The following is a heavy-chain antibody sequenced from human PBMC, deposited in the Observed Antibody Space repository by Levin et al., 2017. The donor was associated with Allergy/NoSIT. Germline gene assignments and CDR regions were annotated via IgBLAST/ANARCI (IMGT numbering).Heavy chain of an antibody. D-gene: IGHD2-2*01. V-gene: IGHV3-21*01. CDR3: ARDRSQLLAMDWFDP. J-gene: IGHJ5*02. CDR1: GFTFSSYS. CDR2: ISSSSSYI. Sequence: GGSLRLSCAASGFTFSSYSMNWVRQAPGKGLEWVSSISSSSSYIYYADSVKGRFTISRDNAKNSLYLQMNSLRAEDTAVYYCARDRSQLLAMDWFDPWGQGTLVTVSS.